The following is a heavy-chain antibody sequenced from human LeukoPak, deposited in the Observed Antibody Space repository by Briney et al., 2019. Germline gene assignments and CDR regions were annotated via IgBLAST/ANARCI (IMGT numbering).Heavy chain of an antibody. Sequence: GGSLRLSCAAAGFTFSSYWMHWVRQAPGKGLVWVSRINGDGSSTTYADAVKGRFTISRDNAKNTLYLQMSSLRAEDTAVYYCARRGLVPAFDIWGQGTMVTVAS. J-gene: IGHJ3*02. D-gene: IGHD2-2*01. CDR3: ARRGLVPAFDI. V-gene: IGHV3-74*01. CDR2: INGDGSST. CDR1: GFTFSSYW.